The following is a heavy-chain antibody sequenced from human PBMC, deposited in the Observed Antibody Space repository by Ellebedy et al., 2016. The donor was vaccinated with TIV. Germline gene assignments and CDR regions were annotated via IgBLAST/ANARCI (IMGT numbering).Heavy chain of an antibody. D-gene: IGHD3-10*01. CDR3: ARDAGSGRFLDF. J-gene: IGHJ4*02. CDR2: IRGSSPFS. CDR1: GFPFSDYS. Sequence: PGGSLRLSCAVSGFPFSDYSMNWVRQAPGKGLEWVSSIRGSSPFSKYAASLKGRFTISRDNAKNSLYLQMNSLRAEDTAVYYCARDAGSGRFLDFWGQGTLVTVSS. V-gene: IGHV3-21*01.